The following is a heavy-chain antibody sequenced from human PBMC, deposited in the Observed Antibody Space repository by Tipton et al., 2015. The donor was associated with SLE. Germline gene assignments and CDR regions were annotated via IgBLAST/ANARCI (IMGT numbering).Heavy chain of an antibody. CDR2: INSDGSST. D-gene: IGHD6-19*01. V-gene: IGHV3-74*01. CDR3: ARVSWEYSSGQEPYFDY. CDR1: GFTFSSYW. Sequence: SLRLSCAASGFTFSSYWMHWVRQAPGKGLVWVSRINSDGSSTSYGDPVKGRFTISRDNAKNTLYLQMNSLRAEDTAVYYCARVSWEYSSGQEPYFDYWGQGTLVTVSS. J-gene: IGHJ4*02.